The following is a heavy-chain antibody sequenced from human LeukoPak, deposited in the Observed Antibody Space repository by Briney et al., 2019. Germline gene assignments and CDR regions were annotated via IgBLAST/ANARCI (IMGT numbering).Heavy chain of an antibody. CDR3: AKSRGSYWVPEFDY. V-gene: IGHV3-23*01. Sequence: GGSLRLSCVASGFTFSYYAMTWVRQAPGKGLEWVSDISGSGDSTNYADSVKGRFIISRDNSKNTLFLQMNSLRAEDTAVYYCAKSRGSYWVPEFDYWGQGTLVTVSS. J-gene: IGHJ4*02. CDR2: ISGSGDST. CDR1: GFTFSYYA. D-gene: IGHD1-26*01.